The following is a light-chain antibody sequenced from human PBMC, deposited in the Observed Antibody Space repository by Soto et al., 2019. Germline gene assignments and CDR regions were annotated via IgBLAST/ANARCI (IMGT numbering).Light chain of an antibody. V-gene: IGKV3-11*01. CDR2: DAS. CDR1: QSVSNY. Sequence: EIVLTQSPATLSLSPGERATLSCRASQSVSNYLAWYQQKPGQAPRLLISDASNRATGIPARFSGSGSGTDFTLTISSLELEDFAVYYCQLRSNWPPLYTFCQGTKLDIK. CDR3: QLRSNWPPLYT. J-gene: IGKJ2*01.